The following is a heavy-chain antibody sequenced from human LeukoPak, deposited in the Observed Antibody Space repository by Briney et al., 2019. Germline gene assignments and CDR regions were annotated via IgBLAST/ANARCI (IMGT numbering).Heavy chain of an antibody. CDR1: GFTFSTYS. V-gene: IGHV3-48*02. CDR3: ARDWRYSSDY. J-gene: IGHJ4*02. Sequence: GGSLGLSCTASGFTFSTYSMNWVRQAPGRGLEWVSYISGSSSSSDGGAKQYADSVKGRFTISRDNDKNSLYLQMNSLRDEDTAVYYCARDWRYSSDYWGQGTLVTVSS. D-gene: IGHD5-18*01. CDR2: ISGSSSSSDGGAK.